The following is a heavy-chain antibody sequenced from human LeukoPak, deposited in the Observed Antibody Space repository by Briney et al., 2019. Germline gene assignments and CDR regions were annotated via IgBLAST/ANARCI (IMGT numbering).Heavy chain of an antibody. CDR2: IYYSGST. CDR3: ASLDYGDYYFDY. J-gene: IGHJ4*02. Sequence: KSSETLSLACTVSGGSISSGGYYWSWTRQHPGKGLEWIGYIYYSGSTYYNPSLKSRVTISVDTSKNQFSLKLSSVTAADTAVYYCASLDYGDYYFDYWGQGTLVTVSS. CDR1: GGSISSGGYY. V-gene: IGHV4-31*03. D-gene: IGHD4-17*01.